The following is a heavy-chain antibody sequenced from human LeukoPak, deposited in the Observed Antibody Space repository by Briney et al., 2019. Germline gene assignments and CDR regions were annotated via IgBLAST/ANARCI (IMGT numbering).Heavy chain of an antibody. V-gene: IGHV5-51*01. CDR1: GNTFGTYW. CDR3: ARHTGGPQAGWFDP. J-gene: IGHJ5*02. D-gene: IGHD3-10*01. CDR2: FFPGNSEV. Sequence: GESLKISCQDSGNTFGTYWVGWVRQKPGKGLEYIGIFFPGNSEVRYSPAFQGQVTISADGSIRTGYLQWTSLKASGNAMYYCARHTGGPQAGWFDPWGQGTLVTVSS.